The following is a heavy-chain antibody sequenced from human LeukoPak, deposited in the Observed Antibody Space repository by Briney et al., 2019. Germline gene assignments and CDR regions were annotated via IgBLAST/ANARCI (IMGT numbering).Heavy chain of an antibody. CDR3: ARDSEIGTLYDYVWGSYQSHADY. Sequence: PGGSLRLSCAASGFTFSSYSMNWVRQAPGKGLEWVSYISSSSSTIYYADSVKGRFTISRDNAKNSLYLQMNSLRAEDTAVYYCARDSEIGTLYDYVWGSYQSHADYWGQGTLVTVSS. CDR1: GFTFSSYS. J-gene: IGHJ4*02. D-gene: IGHD3-16*02. CDR2: ISSSSSTI. V-gene: IGHV3-48*01.